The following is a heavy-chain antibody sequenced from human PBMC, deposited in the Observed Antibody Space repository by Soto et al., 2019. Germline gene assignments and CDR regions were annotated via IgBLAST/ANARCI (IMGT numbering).Heavy chain of an antibody. J-gene: IGHJ5*02. Sequence: SETLSLTCTVSGGSISTYYWSWIRQPPGKGLEWIGYIYYSGSTNYNPSLKSRVTISVDTSKNQFSLKLSSVTAADTAVYYCARDVGYCISTSCYSWFDPWGQGTLVTVSS. CDR1: GGSISTYY. CDR2: IYYSGST. D-gene: IGHD2-2*02. V-gene: IGHV4-59*01. CDR3: ARDVGYCISTSCYSWFDP.